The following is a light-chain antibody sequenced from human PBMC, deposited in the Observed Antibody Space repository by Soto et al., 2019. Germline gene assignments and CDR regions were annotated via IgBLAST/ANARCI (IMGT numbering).Light chain of an antibody. J-gene: IGLJ1*01. CDR3: TYLSSSTSRYV. V-gene: IGLV2-14*01. CDR2: QVT. Sequence: SALTQPASGSGSLGQSITISWAGTTGDIAGYNYISWYQQLPGKAPKLMIYQVTIRPSGIYNRFSGSKSGNTASLTISGLQAEDEADYYCTYLSSSTSRYVFGTGTKV. CDR1: TGDIAGYNY.